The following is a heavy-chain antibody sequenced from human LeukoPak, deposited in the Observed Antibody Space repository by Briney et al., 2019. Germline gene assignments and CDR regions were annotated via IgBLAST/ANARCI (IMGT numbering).Heavy chain of an antibody. D-gene: IGHD4-17*01. CDR2: ISANGGST. CDR3: ARESNGDYGNTFDI. J-gene: IGHJ3*02. CDR1: GFTFSSYS. V-gene: IGHV3-64*01. Sequence: GGSLRLSCAASGFTFSSYSMHWVRQAPGKGLKYDSAISANGGSTYYANSVKGRFTISRDNSKNTLYLQMGSLRAEDMAVYYCARESNGDYGNTFDIWGQGTVVTVSS.